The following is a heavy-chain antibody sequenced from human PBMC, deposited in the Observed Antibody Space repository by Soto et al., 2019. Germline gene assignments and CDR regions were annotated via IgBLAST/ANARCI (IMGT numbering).Heavy chain of an antibody. V-gene: IGHV4-31*03. CDR3: ARVGCSGGSCYGGFDP. D-gene: IGHD2-15*01. J-gene: IGHJ5*02. CDR1: GGSISSGGFY. CDR2: ISYSGSA. Sequence: QLLESGPGLVKPSQTLSLTCTVSGGSISSGGFYWSWIRQFPGKGLEWIAYISYSGSAHYNPSLRCRGTLSVDTSKNQVSLTLTSVTAADTDIYYCARVGCSGGSCYGGFDPWGQGTLVTVSS.